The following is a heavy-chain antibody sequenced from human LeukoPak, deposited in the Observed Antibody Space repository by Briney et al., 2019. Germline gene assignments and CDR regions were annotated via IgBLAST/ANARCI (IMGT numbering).Heavy chain of an antibody. CDR1: GFSFSSYE. Sequence: GGSLRLSCAASGFSFSSYEMNWVRQAPGKGLQWISYISRSGGAIYYADSVKGRFTVSRDNAKNSLYLQMNSLRAEDTAVYYCAIDYGDYLGDYWGQGTLVTVSS. CDR2: ISRSGGAI. V-gene: IGHV3-48*03. CDR3: AIDYGDYLGDY. J-gene: IGHJ4*02. D-gene: IGHD4-17*01.